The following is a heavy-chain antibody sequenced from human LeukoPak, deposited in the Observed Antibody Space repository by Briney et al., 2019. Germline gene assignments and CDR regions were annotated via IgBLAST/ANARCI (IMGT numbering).Heavy chain of an antibody. CDR3: ARTTEGYCRSTSCYGFYYSYYMDV. CDR2: IYYSGST. V-gene: IGHV4-61*05. D-gene: IGHD2-2*01. J-gene: IGHJ6*03. CDR1: GGSISYSNSY. Sequence: PSETLSLTCSVSGGSISYSNSYWGWIRQPPGKGLEWIGYIYYSGSTNYNPSLKSRVTISVATSKKQFSLKLNSVTAADTAVYYCARTTEGYCRSTSCYGFYYSYYMDVWGKGTTVTISS.